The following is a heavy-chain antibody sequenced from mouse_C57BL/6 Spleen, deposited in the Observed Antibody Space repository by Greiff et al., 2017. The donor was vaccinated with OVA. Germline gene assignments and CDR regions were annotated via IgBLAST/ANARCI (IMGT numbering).Heavy chain of an antibody. CDR1: GYTFTSYW. CDR3: TRLYDYIWYFDV. V-gene: IGHV1-5*01. J-gene: IGHJ1*03. CDR2: IYPGNSDT. D-gene: IGHD2-4*01. Sequence: EVQLQQSGTVLARPGASVKMSCKTSGYTFTSYWMHWVKQRPGQGLEWIGAIYPGNSDTSYNQKFKGKAKLTAVTSASTAYMELSSLTNEDSAVYYCTRLYDYIWYFDVWGTGTTVTVSS.